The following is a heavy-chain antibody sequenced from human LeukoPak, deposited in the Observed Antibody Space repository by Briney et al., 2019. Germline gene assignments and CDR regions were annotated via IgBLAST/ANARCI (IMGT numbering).Heavy chain of an antibody. D-gene: IGHD6-6*01. V-gene: IGHV3-21*01. Sequence: GGSLRLSCAASGFTFSSYSMSWVRQAPGKGLEWASCINTSRSYIYYADSLKGRFTTSRDNAKNSLYLQMNSLRAEDTAVYYCASLEYSSSSSDWYFDLWGRGTLVTVSS. CDR1: GFTFSSYS. CDR3: ASLEYSSSSSDWYFDL. CDR2: INTSRSYI. J-gene: IGHJ2*01.